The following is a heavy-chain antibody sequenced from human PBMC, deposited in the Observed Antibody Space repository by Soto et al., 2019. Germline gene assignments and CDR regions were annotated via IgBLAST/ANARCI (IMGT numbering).Heavy chain of an antibody. J-gene: IGHJ4*02. Sequence: PSVTLSLTCSVSGGSISSYYWSWIRQPAGKGLEWIGRIYTSGSTNYNPSLKSRVTMSVDTSKNQFSLKLSSVTAADTAVYYCARDVGWSYWQERSEFDFWGQGTLVTVSS. CDR2: IYTSGST. CDR1: GGSISSYY. CDR3: ARDVGWSYWQERSEFDF. D-gene: IGHD1-26*01. V-gene: IGHV4-4*07.